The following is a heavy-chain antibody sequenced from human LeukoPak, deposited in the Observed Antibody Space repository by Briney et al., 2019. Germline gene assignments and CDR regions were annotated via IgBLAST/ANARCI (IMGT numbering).Heavy chain of an antibody. CDR3: AKDKGFLTGYFDY. CDR2: IRYDGSDK. D-gene: IGHD3-9*01. Sequence: GGSLRLSCAASGFTFSSYGMHWVRQAPGKGLEWVAFIRYDGSDKYYADSVKGRFTISRDNSKNTLYLQMNSLRAEDTAVYYCAKDKGFLTGYFDYWGQGPLVTVSS. J-gene: IGHJ4*02. V-gene: IGHV3-30*02. CDR1: GFTFSSYG.